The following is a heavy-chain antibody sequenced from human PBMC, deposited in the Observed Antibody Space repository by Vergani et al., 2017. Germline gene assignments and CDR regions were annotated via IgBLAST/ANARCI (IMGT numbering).Heavy chain of an antibody. CDR3: ARDPTFPLWFWESIYYYGMDV. Sequence: QVQLVQSGAEVKKPGSSVKVSCKASGGTFSSYAISWVRQAPGQGLEWMGRIIPIFGTANYAQKFQGRVTITADESTSTAYMELSSLRSEDTAVYYCARDPTFPLWFWESIYYYGMDVWGQGTTVTVSS. D-gene: IGHD3-10*01. CDR1: GGTFSSYA. CDR2: IIPIFGTA. V-gene: IGHV1-69*13. J-gene: IGHJ6*02.